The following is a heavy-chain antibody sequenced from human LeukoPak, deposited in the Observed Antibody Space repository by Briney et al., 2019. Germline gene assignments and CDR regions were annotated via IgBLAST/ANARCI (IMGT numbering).Heavy chain of an antibody. Sequence: WGSLTLSCAAYGVTFDDYGMSWVRQAPGKGLEWVAGINWNGGSTGYADSVKGRFTISRDNAKNSLYLQMNSLRAEDTALYYCARSQTWIQLWFFDYWGQGTLVTVSS. V-gene: IGHV3-20*04. CDR2: INWNGGST. CDR1: GVTFDDYG. CDR3: ARSQTWIQLWFFDY. J-gene: IGHJ4*02. D-gene: IGHD5-18*01.